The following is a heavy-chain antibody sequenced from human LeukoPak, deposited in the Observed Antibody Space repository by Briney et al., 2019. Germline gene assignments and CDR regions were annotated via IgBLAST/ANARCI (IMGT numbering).Heavy chain of an antibody. CDR2: IYHSGST. Sequence: SETLSLTCAVSGGSISSGGYSWSWIRQPPGKGLEWIGYIYHSGSTYYNPSLKSRVTTSVDRSKNQFSLKLSSVTAADTAVYYCARGMGFCYGSFCYGMDVWGQGTTVTVSS. D-gene: IGHD2-15*01. CDR1: GGSISSGGYS. V-gene: IGHV4-30-2*01. J-gene: IGHJ6*02. CDR3: ARGMGFCYGSFCYGMDV.